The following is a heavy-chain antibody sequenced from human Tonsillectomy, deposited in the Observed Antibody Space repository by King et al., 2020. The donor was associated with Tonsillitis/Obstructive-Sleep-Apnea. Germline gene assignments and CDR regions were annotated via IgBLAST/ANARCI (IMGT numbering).Heavy chain of an antibody. D-gene: IGHD6-13*01. CDR2: ISRSSSDI. CDR1: GFTFSSYT. Sequence: VQLVESGGGLVKPGGSLRLSCAASGFTFSSYTMNRVRQAPGEGVEWGSAISRSSSDIYFADSLKGRFTISRNNAKNSLYLQMNSLRAADTAVYYCAREEQQLVLAYYYYYMDVWGKGTTVTVSS. V-gene: IGHV3-21*01. CDR3: AREEQQLVLAYYYYYMDV. J-gene: IGHJ6*03.